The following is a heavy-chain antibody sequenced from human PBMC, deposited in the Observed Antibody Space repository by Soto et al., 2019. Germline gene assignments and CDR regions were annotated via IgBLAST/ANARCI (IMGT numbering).Heavy chain of an antibody. V-gene: IGHV3-23*01. CDR2: ISGNGDTT. Sequence: GGSLRLSCAASGFTLSNYAMSWVRQAPGKGLEWVSGISGNGDTTYYADSVKGRFTISRDKSKDTLYLRMNSLRAEDTAVYYCPKDLSPWELRFDYWGQGTLVTVSS. CDR3: PKDLSPWELRFDY. J-gene: IGHJ4*02. D-gene: IGHD1-26*01. CDR1: GFTLSNYA.